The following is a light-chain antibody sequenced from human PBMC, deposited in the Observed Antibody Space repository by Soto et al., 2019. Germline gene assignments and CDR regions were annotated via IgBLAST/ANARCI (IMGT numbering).Light chain of an antibody. CDR3: SSFTGSITYV. J-gene: IGLJ1*01. Sequence: QSMLTQPASVSGSPGQSITISCTGTSSDVGGYNSVSWYRQDPGKAPKLMIYDVTNRPSGVSNRFSGSKSGNTASLTISGLQAEDEADYYCSSFTGSITYVFGTGTKANVL. V-gene: IGLV2-14*01. CDR1: SSDVGGYNS. CDR2: DVT.